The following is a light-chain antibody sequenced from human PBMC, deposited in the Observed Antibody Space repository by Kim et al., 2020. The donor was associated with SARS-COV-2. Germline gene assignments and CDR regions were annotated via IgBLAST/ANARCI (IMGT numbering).Light chain of an antibody. CDR1: SLRSYY. CDR3: NSRDSSGNHWV. V-gene: IGLV3-19*01. CDR2: AKN. Sequence: SSELTQDPAVSVALGQTVRITCQGDSLRSYYASWYQQKTGQAPVLVIYAKNNRPSGIQDRFSGSSSGNTASLSISGAQAEDEGDYYCNSRDSSGNHWVFG. J-gene: IGLJ3*02.